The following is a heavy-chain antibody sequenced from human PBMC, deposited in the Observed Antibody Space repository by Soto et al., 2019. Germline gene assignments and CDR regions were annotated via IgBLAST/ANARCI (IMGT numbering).Heavy chain of an antibody. V-gene: IGHV1-3*01. Sequence: ASVKVSCKASGYTFTSYAMHWVRQAPGQRLEWMGWINAGNGNTKYSQKFQGRVTITRDTSASTAYMELSSLRSEDTAVYYCARRGYYDSSGYYRGSPGAFDIWGQGTMVTVSS. CDR1: GYTFTSYA. CDR3: ARRGYYDSSGYYRGSPGAFDI. J-gene: IGHJ3*02. CDR2: INAGNGNT. D-gene: IGHD3-22*01.